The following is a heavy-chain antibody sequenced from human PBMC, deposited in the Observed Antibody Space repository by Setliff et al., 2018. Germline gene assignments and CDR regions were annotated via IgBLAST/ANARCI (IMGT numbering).Heavy chain of an antibody. Sequence: GASVKVSCKASGYTFTSYGISWVRQAPGQGLEWMGWISAYNGNTKYSQKFQGRVTITRDTSASTAYMELSSLRSEDTAVYYCARDLAVAGYYGAFDIWGQGTMVTVSS. J-gene: IGHJ3*02. D-gene: IGHD6-19*01. CDR2: ISAYNGNT. V-gene: IGHV1-18*01. CDR1: GYTFTSYG. CDR3: ARDLAVAGYYGAFDI.